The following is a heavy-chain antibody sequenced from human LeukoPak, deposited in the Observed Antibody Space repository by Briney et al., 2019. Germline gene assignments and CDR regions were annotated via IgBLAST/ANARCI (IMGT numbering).Heavy chain of an antibody. CDR1: GYTFTSYG. V-gene: IGHV1-18*01. CDR2: MCTYNGDT. J-gene: IGHJ4*02. CDR3: AREGLGELTLDY. Sequence: GASVNVSCKASGYTFTSYGISWVRQAPGQGREGMGWMCTYNGDTNYAQKLQRSVTTTTNTSTSPDYIELRSLRSDATAVYYSAREGLGELTLDYWGQGTLVTVSP. D-gene: IGHD3-16*01.